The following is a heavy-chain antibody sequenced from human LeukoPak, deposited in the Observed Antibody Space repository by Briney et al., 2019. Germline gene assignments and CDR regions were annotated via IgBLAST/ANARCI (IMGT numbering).Heavy chain of an antibody. V-gene: IGHV3-74*01. CDR2: LNTDGSST. D-gene: IGHD3-16*01. Sequence: GGSLRLSCAASGFTFSSYWMQWVRQVPGKGLVWVSRLNTDGSSTSYADSVKGRFTISRDNAMNTLYLQMNSLRAEDTAVYYCARDDAFRGVAMDVWGQGTTVTVSS. J-gene: IGHJ6*01. CDR1: GFTFSSYW. CDR3: ARDDAFRGVAMDV.